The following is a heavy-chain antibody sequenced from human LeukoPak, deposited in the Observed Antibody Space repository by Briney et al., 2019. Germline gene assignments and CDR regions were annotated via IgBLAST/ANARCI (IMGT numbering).Heavy chain of an antibody. D-gene: IGHD3-10*01. CDR2: IWNDGINK. Sequence: GGSLRLSCAASGFTLRGLGVHWVRRAPGKGLEWLAGIWNDGINKYYADSAKGRFTISRDNVMNTVSLHMDSLGVEDTAVYYCATGVWFATHWGQGTLVTVSS. CDR3: ATGVWFATH. V-gene: IGHV3-33*02. CDR1: GFTLRGLG. J-gene: IGHJ4*02.